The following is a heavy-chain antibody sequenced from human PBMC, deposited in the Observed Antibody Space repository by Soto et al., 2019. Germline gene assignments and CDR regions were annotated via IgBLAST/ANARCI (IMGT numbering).Heavy chain of an antibody. V-gene: IGHV3-72*01. CDR3: TREKRYYNNLTSFYFDN. CDR1: GFTFSDYY. J-gene: IGHJ4*02. CDR2: IRNKANNYAT. Sequence: GGSLRLSCAASGFTFSDYYMDWVRRAPGKGLEWVGRIRNKANNYATEYAASLKGRVTFSRDDSENSLYLQMNSLETEDTAVYWCTREKRYYNNLTSFYFDNWGQGT. D-gene: IGHD3-10*01.